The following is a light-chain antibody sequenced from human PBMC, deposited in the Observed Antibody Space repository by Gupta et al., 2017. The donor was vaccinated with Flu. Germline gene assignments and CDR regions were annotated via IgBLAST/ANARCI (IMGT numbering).Light chain of an antibody. CDR2: LGS. Sequence: DIVMTQSPLSLPVTPGEPASISCRSSQSLLHSNGYNYLDWYLQKPGQSPQLLIYLGSSRASGVPDRFSGSGSGTDFTLKISRVEAEDVGVYYCMQALQTPPTWTFGQGTKVEIK. CDR3: MQALQTPPTWT. J-gene: IGKJ1*01. V-gene: IGKV2-28*01. CDR1: QSLLHSNGYNY.